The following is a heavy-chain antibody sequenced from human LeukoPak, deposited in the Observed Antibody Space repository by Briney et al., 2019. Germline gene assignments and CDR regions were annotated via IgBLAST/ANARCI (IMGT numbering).Heavy chain of an antibody. V-gene: IGHV3-11*04. CDR1: GFNFKDYY. Sequence: PGGSLRLSCEASGFNFKDYYMSWIRQAPGKGLEWVSYISATGITIDYLESVKGRFTISRDNAKNSLYLQMNSLRAEDTAVYYCGRDWDNQPDQYCSSGPRDYWGQGILVTVSS. J-gene: IGHJ4*02. CDR2: ISATGITI. D-gene: IGHD2-15*01. CDR3: GRDWDNQPDQYCSSGPRDY.